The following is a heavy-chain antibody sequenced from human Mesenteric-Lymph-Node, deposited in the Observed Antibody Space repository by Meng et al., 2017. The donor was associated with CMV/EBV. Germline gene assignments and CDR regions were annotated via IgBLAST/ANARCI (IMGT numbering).Heavy chain of an antibody. D-gene: IGHD2/OR15-2a*01. V-gene: IGHV4-31*02. J-gene: IGHJ5*02. CDR2: IYYTGKT. CDR1: GASLVIGGYY. CDR3: ARDLTSNENCFDP. Sequence: TVSGASLVIGGYYWTWIRHVPGKGLEWIGYIYYTGKTYSNPSLESRVSMSVDTSKNQFSLDLRSVTAADTAVYYCARDLTSNENCFDPWGQGTLVTVSS.